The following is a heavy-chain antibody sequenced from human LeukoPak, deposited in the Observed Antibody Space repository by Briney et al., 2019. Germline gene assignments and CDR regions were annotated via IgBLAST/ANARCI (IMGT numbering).Heavy chain of an antibody. CDR3: ARRKQDYSNYFYYYYMDV. Sequence: SETLSLSCAVYGGSFSDYYWSWIRQPPGKGLEWIGEITHSGSTNYNPSLKSRVAISVDTSKNQFSLKLSSVTAADTAVYYCARRKQDYSNYFYYYYMDVWGKGTTVTVSS. D-gene: IGHD4-11*01. CDR2: ITHSGST. J-gene: IGHJ6*03. CDR1: GGSFSDYY. V-gene: IGHV4-34*01.